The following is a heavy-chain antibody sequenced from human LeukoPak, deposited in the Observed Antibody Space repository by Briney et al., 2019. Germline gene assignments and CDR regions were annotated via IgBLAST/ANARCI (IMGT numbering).Heavy chain of an antibody. D-gene: IGHD6-13*01. J-gene: IGHJ4*02. V-gene: IGHV3-21*01. CDR1: GFTFSSYS. CDR3: ARGHYSSSRYDY. CDR2: ISSSSSYI. Sequence: PGGSLRLSCAASGFTFSSYSMNWVRQAPGKGLEWVSSISSSSSYIYYADSVKGRFTISRDNAKNSLYLQMNSLRAEGTAVYYCARGHYSSSRYDYWGQGTLVTVSS.